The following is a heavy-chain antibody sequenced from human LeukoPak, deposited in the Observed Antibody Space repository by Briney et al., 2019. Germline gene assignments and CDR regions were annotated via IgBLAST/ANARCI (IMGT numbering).Heavy chain of an antibody. Sequence: GGSLRLSCAASGFTFSSYEMNWVRQAPGKGLEWVSYISSSGSTIYYADSVKGRFTISRDNAKNSVYLHMNSLRAEDTALYYCARLSAYYYGSFFYYYMDVWGKGTTVTVSS. CDR2: ISSSGSTI. V-gene: IGHV3-48*03. D-gene: IGHD3-10*01. CDR1: GFTFSSYE. J-gene: IGHJ6*03. CDR3: ARLSAYYYGSFFYYYMDV.